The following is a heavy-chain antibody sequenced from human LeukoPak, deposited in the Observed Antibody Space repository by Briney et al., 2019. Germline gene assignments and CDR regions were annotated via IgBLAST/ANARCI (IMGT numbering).Heavy chain of an antibody. CDR2: IYYSGST. J-gene: IGHJ6*03. D-gene: IGHD3-10*01. Sequence: PSETLSLTCTVSGGSISSYYWSWIRQPPGKGLEWIGYIYYSGSTNYNPSLKSRVTISVDTSKNQFSLKLSSVTAADTAVYYCARAELLWFGDHYYMDVWGKGTTVTVSS. V-gene: IGHV4-59*01. CDR3: ARAELLWFGDHYYMDV. CDR1: GGSISSYY.